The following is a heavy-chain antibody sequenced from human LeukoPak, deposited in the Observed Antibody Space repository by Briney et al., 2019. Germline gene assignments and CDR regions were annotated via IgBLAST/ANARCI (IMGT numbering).Heavy chain of an antibody. CDR3: ARGGDQTGGY. D-gene: IGHD7-27*01. J-gene: IGHJ4*02. CDR2: IYHSGST. Sequence: PSQTLSLTCTVSGGSISSGGYYWSWIRQPPGKGLEWIGYIYHSGSTYYNPSLKSRVTISVDRSKNQFSLKLSSVTAADTAVYYCARGGDQTGGYWGQGTLVTVSS. CDR1: GGSISSGGYY. V-gene: IGHV4-30-2*01.